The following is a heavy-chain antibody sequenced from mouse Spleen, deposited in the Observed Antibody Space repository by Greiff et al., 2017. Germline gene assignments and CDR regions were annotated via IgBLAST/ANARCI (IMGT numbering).Heavy chain of an antibody. Sequence: VQLQQPGAELVKPGASVKLSCKASGYTFTSYWMQWVKQRPGQGLEWIGEIDPSDSYTNYNQKFKGKATLTVDTSSSTAYMQLSSLTSEDSAVYYCARYGAQRVDYWGQGTTLTVSS. V-gene: IGHV1-50*01. D-gene: IGHD1-1*02. CDR1: GYTFTSYW. CDR2: IDPSDSYT. J-gene: IGHJ2*01. CDR3: ARYGAQRVDY.